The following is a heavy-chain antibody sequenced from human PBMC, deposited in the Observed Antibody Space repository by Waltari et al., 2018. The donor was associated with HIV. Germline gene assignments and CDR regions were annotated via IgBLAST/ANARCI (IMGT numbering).Heavy chain of an antibody. V-gene: IGHV4-39*01. J-gene: IGHJ4*02. CDR1: GGSISSSSYY. D-gene: IGHD1-26*01. Sequence: QLQLQESGPGLVKPSETLSLTCTVSGGSISSSSYYWGWIRQPPGKGLEWIGSIYYSGSTHYNPPLKSRVTISVDTSKNQFSLKLSSVTAADTAVYYCARHEYRYLGLFDYWGQGTLVTVSS. CDR2: IYYSGST. CDR3: ARHEYRYLGLFDY.